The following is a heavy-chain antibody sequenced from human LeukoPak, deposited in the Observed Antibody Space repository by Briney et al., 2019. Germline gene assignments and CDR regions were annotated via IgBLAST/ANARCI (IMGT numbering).Heavy chain of an antibody. CDR1: GGSISSYY. Sequence: PETLSLSCTVSGGSISSYYWSWIRKPPGKGLAWIGYIYYSGSTNYNPSLKSRVTISVDTSKNQFSLKLSSVTAADTAVYYCARDRSSNYYYYGMDVWGQGTTVTVSS. CDR2: IYYSGST. J-gene: IGHJ6*02. CDR3: ARDRSSNYYYYGMDV. V-gene: IGHV4-59*01.